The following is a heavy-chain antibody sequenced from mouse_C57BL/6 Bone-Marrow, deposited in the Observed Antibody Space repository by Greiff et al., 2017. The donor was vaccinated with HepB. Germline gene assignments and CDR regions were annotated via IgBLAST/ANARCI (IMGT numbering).Heavy chain of an antibody. CDR1: GYTFTSYW. CDR3: ARMRDYCGSTPWDVDV. Sequence: QVQLQQPGAELVKPGASVKLSCKASGYTFTSYWMQWVKQRPGQGLEWIGEIDPSDSYTNYHQKFKGKATLTVDTSSSTAYMQLSSLTSEDSAVYYCARMRDYCGSTPWDVDVWGTGTTVTVAS. J-gene: IGHJ1*03. CDR2: IDPSDSYT. V-gene: IGHV1-50*01. D-gene: IGHD1-1*01.